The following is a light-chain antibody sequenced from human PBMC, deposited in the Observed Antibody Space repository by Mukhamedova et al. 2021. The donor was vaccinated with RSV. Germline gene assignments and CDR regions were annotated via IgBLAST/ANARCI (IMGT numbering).Light chain of an antibody. CDR2: DAS. CDR3: HQLRTWPP. J-gene: IGKJ4*01. V-gene: IGKV3-11*01. Sequence: APRLLIYDASNRATGVPARFSGSGAGTAFTLTISSLEPEDFATYYCHQLRTWPPFGGGTK.